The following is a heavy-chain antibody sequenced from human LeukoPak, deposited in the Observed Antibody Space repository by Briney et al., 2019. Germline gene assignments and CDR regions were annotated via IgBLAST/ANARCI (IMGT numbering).Heavy chain of an antibody. D-gene: IGHD3-10*01. CDR2: IIPILGIA. CDR3: ARGYYGPGSYYISWFDP. V-gene: IGHV1-69*04. Sequence: GSSVKVSCKASGGTFSSYAISWVRQAPGQGLEWMGRIIPILGIANYAQKFQGRVTITADKSTSTAYMELSSLRSEDTAVYYCARGYYGPGSYYISWFDPWGQGTLVTVSS. CDR1: GGTFSSYA. J-gene: IGHJ5*02.